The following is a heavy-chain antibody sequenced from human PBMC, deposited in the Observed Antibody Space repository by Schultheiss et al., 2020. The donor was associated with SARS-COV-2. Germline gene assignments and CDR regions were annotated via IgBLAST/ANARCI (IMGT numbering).Heavy chain of an antibody. J-gene: IGHJ3*02. Sequence: GGSLRLSCAASGFTVSSNYMSWVRQAPGKGLEWVSAISGSGGSTYYADSVKGRFTISRDNSKNTLYLQMNSLRAEDTAVYYCAKSAGSSTYFDIWGQGTMVTVS. CDR2: ISGSGGST. CDR3: AKSAGSSTYFDI. D-gene: IGHD6-6*01. CDR1: GFTVSSNY. V-gene: IGHV3-23*01.